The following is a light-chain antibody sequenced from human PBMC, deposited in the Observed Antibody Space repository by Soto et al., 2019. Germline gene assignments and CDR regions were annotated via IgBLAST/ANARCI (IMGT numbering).Light chain of an antibody. CDR1: SSDVGGYDY. CDR2: EVS. Sequence: QSALTQPASVSGSPGQSITISCTGTSSDVGGYDYVSWYQLHPGKAPKLMVFEVSNRPSGVSYRFSGSKSGNTASLTISGLQAEDEADYYCQSYDSSLSGVIFGGGTKVTVL. V-gene: IGLV2-14*01. J-gene: IGLJ2*01. CDR3: QSYDSSLSGVI.